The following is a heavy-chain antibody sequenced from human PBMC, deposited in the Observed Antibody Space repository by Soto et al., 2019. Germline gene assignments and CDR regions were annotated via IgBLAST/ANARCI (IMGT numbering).Heavy chain of an antibody. Sequence: QITLKESGPTLVKPTQTLTLTCTFSGFSLSTSGLGVGWVRQPPGKALEWLALIYWDDDKRYSPSLKSRLTITKDTSKNLVVLTMTKMDPVDTATYYCARTSASGRYFPFDYWGQGTLVTVSS. V-gene: IGHV2-5*02. D-gene: IGHD3-10*01. CDR1: GFSLSTSGLG. J-gene: IGHJ4*02. CDR3: ARTSASGRYFPFDY. CDR2: IYWDDDK.